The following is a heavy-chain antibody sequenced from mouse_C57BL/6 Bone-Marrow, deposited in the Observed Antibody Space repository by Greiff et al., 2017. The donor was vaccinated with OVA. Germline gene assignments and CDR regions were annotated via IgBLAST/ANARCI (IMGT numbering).Heavy chain of an antibody. V-gene: IGHV1-15*01. Sequence: QVQLQQSGAELVRPGASVTLSCKASGYTFTDYEMHWVKQTPVHGLEWIGAIDPETGGTAYNQKFKDKATLTVDKSSSTAYMQLSSLTSEDSAVYYCARRGGYAMDYWGQGTSVTVSS. CDR1: GYTFTDYE. J-gene: IGHJ4*01. CDR3: ARRGGYAMDY. CDR2: IDPETGGT.